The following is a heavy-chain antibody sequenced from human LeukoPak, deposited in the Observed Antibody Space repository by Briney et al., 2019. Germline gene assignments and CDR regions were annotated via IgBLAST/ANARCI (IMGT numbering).Heavy chain of an antibody. CDR2: IKQDGSEK. CDR3: ASRTYYDFWSGYSPFDY. CDR1: GFTFSSYW. V-gene: IGHV3-7*01. D-gene: IGHD3-3*01. J-gene: IGHJ4*02. Sequence: GGSLRLSCAASGFTFSSYWMSWVRQAPGKGLEWVANIKQDGSEKYYVDSVKGRFTISRDNAKNSLYLQMNSLRAEDTAVYYCASRTYYDFWSGYSPFDYWGQGTLVTVPS.